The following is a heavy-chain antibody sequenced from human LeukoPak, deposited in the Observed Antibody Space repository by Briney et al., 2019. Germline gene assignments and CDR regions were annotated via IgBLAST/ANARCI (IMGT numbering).Heavy chain of an antibody. CDR1: GFTFSSYA. Sequence: RRSLRLSCAASGFTFSSYAMSWVRQAPGKGLEWVSAISGSGGSTYYADSVKGRFTISRDNSKNTLYLQMNSLRAEDTAVYYCARGRLQFDYWGQGTLVTVSS. D-gene: IGHD4-4*01. V-gene: IGHV3-23*01. J-gene: IGHJ4*02. CDR3: ARGRLQFDY. CDR2: ISGSGGST.